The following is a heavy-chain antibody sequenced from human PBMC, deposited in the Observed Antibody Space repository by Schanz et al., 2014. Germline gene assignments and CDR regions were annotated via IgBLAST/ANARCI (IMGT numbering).Heavy chain of an antibody. D-gene: IGHD1-26*01. V-gene: IGHV3-23*01. CDR2: ISGSGTTT. Sequence: EAQLLDSGGGLAQPGGSLRLSCAASGFTFNIYAMSWVRQAPGKGLEWVAGISGSGTTTYYAASVKGRFTISRDNFKGALYLQMSSLRVEDTAVYYCARNRGSGGQNWYFDLWGRGTLVTGSS. CDR1: GFTFNIYA. CDR3: ARNRGSGGQNWYFDL. J-gene: IGHJ2*01.